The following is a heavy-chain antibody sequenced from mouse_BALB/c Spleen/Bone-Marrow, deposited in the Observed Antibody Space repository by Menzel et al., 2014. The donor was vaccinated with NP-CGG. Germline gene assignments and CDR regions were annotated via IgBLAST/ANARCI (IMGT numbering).Heavy chain of an antibody. CDR3: ARYSYGHYFDY. CDR1: GFNIKDTY. Sequence: EVKLEESGAELVKPGASVKLSCTASGFNIKDTYMHWVKQRPEQGLEWIGRIDPANGNTKYDPKFQGKATITADTSSNTAYLQLSSLTSEDTAVYYCARYSYGHYFDYWGQGTTLTVSS. CDR2: IDPANGNT. D-gene: IGHD1-2*01. J-gene: IGHJ2*01. V-gene: IGHV14-3*02.